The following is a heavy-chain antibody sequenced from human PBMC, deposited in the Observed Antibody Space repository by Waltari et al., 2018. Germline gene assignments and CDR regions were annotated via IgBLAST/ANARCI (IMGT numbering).Heavy chain of an antibody. CDR3: AKEYYYDSSGYYPYFDY. J-gene: IGHJ4*02. V-gene: IGHV3-30*18. Sequence: QVQLVESGGGVVQPGRSLRLSCAASGFTFSSYGMHWVRQAPGKGLEWVAVIWYDGSNKYYADPGKGGFTSSRDNSKNTLYLQMNSLRAEDTAMYYCAKEYYYDSSGYYPYFDYWGQGTLVTVSS. CDR2: IWYDGSNK. CDR1: GFTFSSYG. D-gene: IGHD3-22*01.